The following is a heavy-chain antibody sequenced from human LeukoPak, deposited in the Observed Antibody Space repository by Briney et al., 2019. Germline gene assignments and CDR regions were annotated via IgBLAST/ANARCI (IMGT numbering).Heavy chain of an antibody. D-gene: IGHD3-3*01. Sequence: ASVKVSCKASGYTFTSYDINWVRQATGQGLEWMGWMNPNSGNTGYAQKFQGRVTMTRNTSISTAYMELSSLRSEDTAVYYCARSLFPDFWSGYYHWGQGTLVTVSS. J-gene: IGHJ5*02. CDR3: ARSLFPDFWSGYYH. CDR1: GYTFTSYD. CDR2: MNPNSGNT. V-gene: IGHV1-8*01.